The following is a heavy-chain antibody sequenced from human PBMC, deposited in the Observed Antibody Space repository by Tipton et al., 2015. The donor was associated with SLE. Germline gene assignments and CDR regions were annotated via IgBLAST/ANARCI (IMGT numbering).Heavy chain of an antibody. V-gene: IGHV4-39*07. CDR1: VGSISSSSYY. D-gene: IGHD3-9*01. CDR2: IYYSGCT. Sequence: TLSLTCTVSVGSISSSSYYWGWIRQPPGKGLEWLGSIYYSGCTYYNPSLKSRVTISVDTSKNQFSLKLSSVIAADTAVYYCARGNFLTGYWMDVWGKGTTVTVTS. CDR3: ARGNFLTGYWMDV. J-gene: IGHJ6*04.